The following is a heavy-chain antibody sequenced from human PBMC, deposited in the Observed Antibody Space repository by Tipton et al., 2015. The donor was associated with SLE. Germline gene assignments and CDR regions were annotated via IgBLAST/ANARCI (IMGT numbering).Heavy chain of an antibody. V-gene: IGHV3-48*01. J-gene: IGHJ6*02. Sequence: GSLRLSCAASGFTFSSYSMNWVRQAPGKGLEWVSYISSSSSTTYYADSVKGRLTISRDNAKNSLYLQMNSLRAEDTAVYYCASWERGGYYYYGMDVWGQGTTVTVSS. CDR2: ISSSSSTT. CDR3: ASWERGGYYYYGMDV. D-gene: IGHD1-26*01. CDR1: GFTFSSYS.